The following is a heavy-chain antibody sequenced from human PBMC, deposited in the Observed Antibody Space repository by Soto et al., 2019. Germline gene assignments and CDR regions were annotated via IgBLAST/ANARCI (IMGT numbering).Heavy chain of an antibody. J-gene: IGHJ4*02. V-gene: IGHV1-3*01. CDR2: INAGNGNT. Sequence: QVQLVQSGAEVKKPGASVKVSCKASGYTFTSYAMHWVRQAPGQRLEWMGWINAGNGNTKYSQKFQGRVTITRDTSASTDYMELSSLRSEDTAVYYCARDPITMVRGVTFDYWGQGTLVTVSS. CDR1: GYTFTSYA. D-gene: IGHD3-10*01. CDR3: ARDPITMVRGVTFDY.